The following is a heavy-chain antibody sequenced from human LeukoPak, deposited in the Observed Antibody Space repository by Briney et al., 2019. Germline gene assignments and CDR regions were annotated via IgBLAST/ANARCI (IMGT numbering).Heavy chain of an antibody. D-gene: IGHD3-9*01. J-gene: IGHJ3*02. Sequence: GASVKVSCKASGYTFTGYYMHWVRQAPGQGLEWMGWMNPNSGNTGYAQKFQGRVTMTRNTSISTAYMELSSLRSEDTAVYYCARDGILTGYYDAFDIWGQGTMVTVSS. CDR3: ARDGILTGYYDAFDI. CDR1: GYTFTGYY. CDR2: MNPNSGNT. V-gene: IGHV1-8*02.